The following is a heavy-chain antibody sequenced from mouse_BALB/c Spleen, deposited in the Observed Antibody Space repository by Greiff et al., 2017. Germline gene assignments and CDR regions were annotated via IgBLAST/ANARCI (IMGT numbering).Heavy chain of an antibody. CDR3: ARRRGTYDGYFDY. Sequence: VQLKESGPGLVKPSQSLSLTCSVTGYSITSGYYWNWIRQFPGNKLEWMGYISYDGSNNYNPSLKNRISITRDTSKNQFFLKLNSVTTEDTATYYCARRRGTYDGYFDYWGQGTTLTVSS. CDR1: GYSITSGYY. J-gene: IGHJ2*01. D-gene: IGHD2-3*01. V-gene: IGHV3-6*02. CDR2: ISYDGSN.